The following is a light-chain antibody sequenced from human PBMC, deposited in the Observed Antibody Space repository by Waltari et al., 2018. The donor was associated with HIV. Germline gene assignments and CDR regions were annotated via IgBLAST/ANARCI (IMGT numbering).Light chain of an antibody. CDR2: DNN. CDR1: SSNIGIHF. Sequence: QSVLTQPPSVSAAPGQTVSISCSGFSSNIGIHFVTLYHQLPGKAPKLLIFDNNKRPSGIPDRVSASKSGTSATLAITGLQTGDEGDYYCGTWDNSLKTVVFGGGTKVTVL. V-gene: IGLV1-51*01. J-gene: IGLJ2*01. CDR3: GTWDNSLKTVV.